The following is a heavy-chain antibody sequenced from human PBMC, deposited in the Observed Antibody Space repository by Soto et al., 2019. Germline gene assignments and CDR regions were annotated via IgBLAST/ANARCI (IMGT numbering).Heavy chain of an antibody. CDR3: GRRSLTVTTGLYGMDV. CDR1: GFTVSSNY. J-gene: IGHJ6*02. D-gene: IGHD4-4*01. V-gene: IGHV3-53*04. CDR2: IYSGGST. Sequence: EVQLVESGGGLVQPGGSLRLSCAASGFTVSSNYMSWVRQAPGKGLEWVSVIYSGGSTYYADSVKGRFTISRHNSKNTLYIQINSLIAEDSAVYYCGRRSLTVTTGLYGMDVWGQGTTVTVSS.